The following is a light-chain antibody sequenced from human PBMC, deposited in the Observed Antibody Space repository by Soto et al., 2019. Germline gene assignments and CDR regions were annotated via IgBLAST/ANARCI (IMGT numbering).Light chain of an antibody. CDR1: QGVDSTF. CDR2: GVS. CDR3: QHYMSSVT. J-gene: IGKJ1*01. Sequence: EIVLTQSPGSLSLSPGERATLSCRASQGVDSTFFAWYQKKPGQAPRLLMYGVSKRATGIPDRFSGSGSGTDSTLTISMLEPEDFAVYYCQHYMSSVTFGQGTRVEIK. V-gene: IGKV3-20*01.